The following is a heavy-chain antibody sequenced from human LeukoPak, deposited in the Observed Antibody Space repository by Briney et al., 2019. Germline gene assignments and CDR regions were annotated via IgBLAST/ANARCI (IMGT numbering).Heavy chain of an antibody. J-gene: IGHJ4*02. V-gene: IGHV4-59*01. Sequence: PSETQSLTCTVSGGSISSYYWSWIRQPPGKGLEWIGYIHYSGSTNYNPSLKSRVTISVDTSKNQFSLKLSSVTAADTAVYYCSRDPRSATLGLWGQGTLVTVSS. CDR2: IHYSGST. CDR3: SRDPRSATLGL. CDR1: GGSISSYY. D-gene: IGHD3/OR15-3a*01.